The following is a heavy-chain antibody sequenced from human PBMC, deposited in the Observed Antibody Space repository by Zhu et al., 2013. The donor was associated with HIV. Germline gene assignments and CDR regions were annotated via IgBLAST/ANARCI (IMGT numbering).Heavy chain of an antibody. J-gene: IGHJ4*02. Sequence: QVQLVQSGAEVKKPGASVRVSCKLSGYTLTELSMHWVRQAPGQGLEWVGIITPALYTNYGQNFQGRATVTRDTSTNTVYLEVSSLRFGDTAIYYCAREPNSGSLYFDDWGPGTLVIVSS. D-gene: IGHD6-19*01. CDR2: ITPALYT. CDR3: AREPNSGSLYFDD. V-gene: IGHV1-46*01. CDR1: GYTLTELS.